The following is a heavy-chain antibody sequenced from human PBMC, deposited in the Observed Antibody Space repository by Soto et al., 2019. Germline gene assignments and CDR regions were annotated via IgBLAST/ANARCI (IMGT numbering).Heavy chain of an antibody. V-gene: IGHV4-59*08. CDR3: ARTVLGPDLLADSFVDYYYYLDV. J-gene: IGHJ6*03. Sequence: SETLSLTCTVSGVSISNFYWSRIRQPPGKGLEWIGYVYYTGSTSYNPSLKRRVTFSADSSRGQFSLRLNSVTAADTAVYYCARTVLGPDLLADSFVDYYYYLDVWGQGTTVTVSS. D-gene: IGHD3-9*01. CDR2: VYYTGST. CDR1: GVSISNFY.